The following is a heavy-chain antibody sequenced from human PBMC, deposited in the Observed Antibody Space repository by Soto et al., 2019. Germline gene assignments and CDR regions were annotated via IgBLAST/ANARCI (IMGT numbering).Heavy chain of an antibody. CDR2: INHSGST. J-gene: IGHJ6*02. D-gene: IGHD2-15*01. CDR1: GWSFSGYY. CDR3: ARGRGNPGYCSGGSCSQDMDV. Sequence: SETLSLTCAVYGWSFSGYYWSWIRQPPGKGLEWIGEINHSGSTNYNPSLKSRVTISVDTSKNQFSLKLSSVTAADTAVYYCARGRGNPGYCSGGSCSQDMDVWGQGTTVTVSS. V-gene: IGHV4-34*01.